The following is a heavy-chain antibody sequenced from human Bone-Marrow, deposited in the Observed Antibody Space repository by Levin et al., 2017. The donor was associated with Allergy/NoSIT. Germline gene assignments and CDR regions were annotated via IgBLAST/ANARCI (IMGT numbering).Heavy chain of an antibody. V-gene: IGHV3-66*01. Sequence: GGSLRLSCAVSGFTVYNNYMSWVRQAPGKGLEWVSLIYSGGTTQYADSVKGRFTISRDSSKNTLYLQMNSLTPEDTAMYYCARNVPLTANGYGGQGTRVTVSS. CDR3: ARNVPLTANGY. CDR2: IYSGGTT. CDR1: GFTVYNNY. J-gene: IGHJ4*02. D-gene: IGHD2-8*01.